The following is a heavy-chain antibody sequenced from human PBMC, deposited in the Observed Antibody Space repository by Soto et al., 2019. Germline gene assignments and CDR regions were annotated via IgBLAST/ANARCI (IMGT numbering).Heavy chain of an antibody. CDR2: FSASGGST. V-gene: IGHV3-23*01. Sequence: AGGSLRLSCAASGFGFTFSTSAMSWVRQAPGKGLEWVSTFSASGGSTYYADSVKGRFTISRDNSKNTLYLQMNGLRVEDTAVYYCAKDRLAGNFDYWGQGTQVTVSS. CDR1: GFGFTFSTSA. CDR3: AKDRLAGNFDY. J-gene: IGHJ4*02.